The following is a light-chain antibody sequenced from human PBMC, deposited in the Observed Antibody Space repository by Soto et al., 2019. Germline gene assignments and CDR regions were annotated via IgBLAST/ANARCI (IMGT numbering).Light chain of an antibody. V-gene: IGKV1-33*01. CDR3: QQYDNLPT. CDR1: QSISRY. CDR2: AAS. Sequence: DIQMTQSPFSLSASVGDRVTITCRASQSISRYLNWYQQKPGKAPKLLIFAASTLQSGVPSRFSGSGSGTDFTFTISSLQPEDIATYYCQQYDNLPTFGGGTKVDI. J-gene: IGKJ4*01.